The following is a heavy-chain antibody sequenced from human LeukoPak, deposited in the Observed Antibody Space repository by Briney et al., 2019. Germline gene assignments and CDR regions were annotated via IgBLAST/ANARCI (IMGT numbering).Heavy chain of an antibody. J-gene: IGHJ6*03. CDR3: ASQAKEPGGDYYYYYYMDV. Sequence: GESLKISCKGSGYSFTSYWIGWVRQMPGKGLEWMGIIYPGDSDTRYSPSFQGQVTISADKSISTAYLQWSSLKASDTAMYYCASQAKEPGGDYYYYYYMDVWGKGTTVTVSS. CDR2: IYPGDSDT. D-gene: IGHD1-14*01. V-gene: IGHV5-51*01. CDR1: GYSFTSYW.